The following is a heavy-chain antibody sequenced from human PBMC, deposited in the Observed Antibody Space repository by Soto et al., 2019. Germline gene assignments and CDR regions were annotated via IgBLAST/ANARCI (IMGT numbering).Heavy chain of an antibody. J-gene: IGHJ5*02. V-gene: IGHV4-59*01. CDR2: IYYSGST. D-gene: IGHD1-26*01. Sequence: SETLSLTCTVSGGSISSYYWSWIRQPPGKGLEWIGYIYYSGSTNYNPSLKSRVTISVDTSKNQFSLKLSSVTAADTAVYYCARDRGGIGGAPASWFDPWGQGTLVTFSS. CDR1: GGSISSYY. CDR3: ARDRGGIGGAPASWFDP.